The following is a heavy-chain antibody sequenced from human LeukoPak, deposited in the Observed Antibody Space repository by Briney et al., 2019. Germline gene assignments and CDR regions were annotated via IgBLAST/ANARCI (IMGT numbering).Heavy chain of an antibody. D-gene: IGHD3-16*02. V-gene: IGHV4-34*01. CDR1: GGSFSGYY. CDR3: ARRTKGSYRYGAYDY. CDR2: INHSGST. J-gene: IGHJ4*02. Sequence: PSETLSLTCAVYGGSFSGYYWSWIRQPPGKGLEWIGEINHSGSTNYNPSLKSRVTISVDTSKNQFSLKLSSVTAADTAVYYCARRTKGSYRYGAYDYWGQGTLVTVSS.